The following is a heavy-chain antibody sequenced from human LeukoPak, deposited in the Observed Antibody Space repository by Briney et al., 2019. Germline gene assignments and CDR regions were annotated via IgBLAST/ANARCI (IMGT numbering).Heavy chain of an antibody. V-gene: IGHV1-2*02. CDR3: ARGYCSGDCFTLFDY. J-gene: IGHJ4*02. CDR1: GYTFTGYY. Sequence: ASVKVSCKASGYTFTGYYMHWVRQARGQGLEWMGWINPNSGGTNYAQKFQGRVTMTRDTSISTAYMELSSLRSDDTAVYYCARGYCSGDCFTLFDYWGQGTLVTVSS. D-gene: IGHD2-21*02. CDR2: INPNSGGT.